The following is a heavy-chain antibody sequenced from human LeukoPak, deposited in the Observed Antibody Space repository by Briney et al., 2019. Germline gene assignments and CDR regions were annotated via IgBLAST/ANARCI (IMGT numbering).Heavy chain of an antibody. V-gene: IGHV1-69*01. CDR3: ARAPGRVLVVPAAIRGAFDI. CDR2: IIPIFGTA. Sequence: SVKVSCKASGGTFSSYAISWVRQAPGQGLEWMGGIIPIFGTANYAQKFQGRVTITADESTGTAYMELSSLRSEDTAVYYCARAPGRVLVVPAAIRGAFDIWGQGTMVTVSS. CDR1: GGTFSSYA. J-gene: IGHJ3*02. D-gene: IGHD2-2*02.